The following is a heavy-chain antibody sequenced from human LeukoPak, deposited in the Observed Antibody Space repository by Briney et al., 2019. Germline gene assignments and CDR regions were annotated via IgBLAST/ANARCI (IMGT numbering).Heavy chain of an antibody. CDR1: GASISSHY. V-gene: IGHV4-59*11. Sequence: PSETLSLTCTVSGASISSHYWSWIRQPPGKGLEWIGYIYYTGSTDSNPSLKSRVTISVDTSKNQFSLKLTSVTAADTAVYYCARDAEYSSSLDYWGQGTLVTVSS. D-gene: IGHD6-13*01. CDR3: ARDAEYSSSLDY. CDR2: IYYTGST. J-gene: IGHJ4*02.